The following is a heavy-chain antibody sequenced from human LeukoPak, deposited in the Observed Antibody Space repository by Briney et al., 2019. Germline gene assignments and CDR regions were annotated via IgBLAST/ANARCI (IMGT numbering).Heavy chain of an antibody. J-gene: IGHJ4*02. Sequence: GGSLRLSCAASGFTFSSYAMSWVRQAPGKGLEWVSAISGSGGSTYYADSVKGRFTISRDNSKNTLYLQMNSLRAEDTAVYYCAKDRLLVISSSWYDYWGQGTLVTVSS. D-gene: IGHD6-13*01. CDR1: GFTFSSYA. CDR3: AKDRLLVISSSWYDY. V-gene: IGHV3-23*01. CDR2: ISGSGGST.